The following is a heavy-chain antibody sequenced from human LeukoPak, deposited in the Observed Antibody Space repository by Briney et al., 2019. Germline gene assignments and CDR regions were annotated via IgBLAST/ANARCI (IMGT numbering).Heavy chain of an antibody. Sequence: GGSLRLSCAASGFTFSDSTVHWVRQAFGKGLEWVGRIRNKANNYATAYATSVKGRFTLSRDDSKNTAYLQMNSLKTEDTALYYCVRGAASGSYYGLGVWGQGATVTVSS. V-gene: IGHV3-73*01. J-gene: IGHJ6*02. CDR2: IRNKANNYAT. CDR3: VRGAASGSYYGLGV. CDR1: GFTFSDST. D-gene: IGHD1-26*01.